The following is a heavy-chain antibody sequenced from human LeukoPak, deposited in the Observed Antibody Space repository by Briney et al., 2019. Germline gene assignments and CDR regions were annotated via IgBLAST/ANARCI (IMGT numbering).Heavy chain of an antibody. J-gene: IGHJ4*02. CDR2: INPTGGST. CDR3: ARLGWFGTTRFFDY. Sequence: ASVKVSCKASGYTFTSYYMHWVRQAPGQGLEWMGLINPTGGSTGYAQKFQGRVTMTRDMSTSTDYMELSSLRSEDTALYYCARLGWFGTTRFFDYWGQGILVTVPS. V-gene: IGHV1-46*01. D-gene: IGHD3-10*01. CDR1: GYTFTSYY.